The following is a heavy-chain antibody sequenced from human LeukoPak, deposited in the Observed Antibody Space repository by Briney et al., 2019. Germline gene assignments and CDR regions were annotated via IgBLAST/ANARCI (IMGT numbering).Heavy chain of an antibody. CDR1: GFTFSSYG. CDR3: ARELPPVVNFYFDS. D-gene: IGHD3-22*01. Sequence: AGGSLRLSCEASGFTFSSYGMHWVRQAPGKGLEWVAVIWYDGSDKYYADSVKGRFSISRDNSKNTLYLQMTSLRAEDTAVYYCARELPPVVNFYFDSWGQGTLVTVSS. CDR2: IWYDGSDK. V-gene: IGHV3-33*01. J-gene: IGHJ4*02.